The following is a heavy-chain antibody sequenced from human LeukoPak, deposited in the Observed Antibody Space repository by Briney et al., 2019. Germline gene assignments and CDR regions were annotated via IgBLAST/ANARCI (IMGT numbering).Heavy chain of an antibody. D-gene: IGHD2-2*02. Sequence: GGSLRLSCAASGFTFSSYAMHWVRQAPGKGLEWVAVISYDGSNKYYADSVKGRFTISRDNSKNTLYLQMNSLRAEDTAVYYCAKDGGYCSSTSCYRGVYYYYYMDVWGKGTTVTVSS. J-gene: IGHJ6*03. CDR1: GFTFSSYA. V-gene: IGHV3-30-3*01. CDR2: ISYDGSNK. CDR3: AKDGGYCSSTSCYRGVYYYYYMDV.